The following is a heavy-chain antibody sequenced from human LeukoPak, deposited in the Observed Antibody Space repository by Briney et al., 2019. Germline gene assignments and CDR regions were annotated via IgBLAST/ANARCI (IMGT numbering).Heavy chain of an antibody. CDR2: IRYDGSDK. J-gene: IGHJ4*02. CDR3: ATYRQVLLPFES. V-gene: IGHV3-30*02. D-gene: IGHD2-8*02. CDR1: GFTFSSYG. Sequence: GGSLRLSCAASGFTFSSYGMHWVRQAPGKGLEWVAFIRYDGSDKCYADSVKGRFTISRDNSKSTLSLQMNSLRAEDTAIYYCATYRQVLLPFESWGQGTLVTVSS.